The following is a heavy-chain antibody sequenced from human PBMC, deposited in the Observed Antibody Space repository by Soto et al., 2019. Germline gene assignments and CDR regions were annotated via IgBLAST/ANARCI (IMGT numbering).Heavy chain of an antibody. J-gene: IGHJ4*02. CDR3: ARDHASNSLMVD. Sequence: QVQLQESGPGLVKPSPTLSLTCTVSGGSISSGDYYWSWIRQPPGKGLEWIGYIYYSGSTYYNPSRKRRVTISVDTSKNQFDLKLSSVTAADTAVYYCARDHASNSLMVDWGQGTLVTVSS. CDR1: GGSISSGDYY. D-gene: IGHD4-4*01. CDR2: IYYSGST. V-gene: IGHV4-30-4*01.